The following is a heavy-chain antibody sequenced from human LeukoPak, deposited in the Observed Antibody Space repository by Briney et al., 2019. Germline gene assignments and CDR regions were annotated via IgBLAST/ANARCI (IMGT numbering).Heavy chain of an antibody. CDR2: IYYSGST. Sequence: SETLSLTCTVSGGSISSYYWSWIRQPPGKGLEWIAYIYYSGSTNYNPSLKSRVTISVDTSKNQFSLKLSSVTAADTAVYYCARGGDYDSSGIDYWGQGTLVTVSS. CDR1: GGSISSYY. CDR3: ARGGDYDSSGIDY. V-gene: IGHV4-59*01. D-gene: IGHD3-22*01. J-gene: IGHJ4*02.